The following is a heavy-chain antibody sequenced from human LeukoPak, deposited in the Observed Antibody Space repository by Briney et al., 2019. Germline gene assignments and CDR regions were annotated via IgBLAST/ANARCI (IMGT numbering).Heavy chain of an antibody. CDR1: GGSISSSSYY. D-gene: IGHD6-6*01. CDR2: IYYSGST. V-gene: IGHV4-39*01. CDR3: ARLIAARNYYYYYMDV. Sequence: SETLSLTCTVSGGSISSSSYYWGWIRQPPGKGLEWIGSIYYSGSTYYNPSLKSRVTISVDTSKNQFSLKLSSVTAADTAVYYCARLIAARNYYYYYMDVWGKGTTVTVSS. J-gene: IGHJ6*03.